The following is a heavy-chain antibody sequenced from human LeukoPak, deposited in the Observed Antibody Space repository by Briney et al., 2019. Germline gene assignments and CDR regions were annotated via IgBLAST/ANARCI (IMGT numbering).Heavy chain of an antibody. CDR1: GGSISSSSYY. Sequence: SETLSLTCTVSGGSISSSSYYWGWIRQPPGKGLEWIGSLYYSGSTYYNPSLKSRVTISVDTSKNQFSLKLSSVTAADTAVYYCARVPTVTFFGYWGQGTLVTVSS. CDR2: LYYSGST. V-gene: IGHV4-39*01. D-gene: IGHD4-17*01. CDR3: ARVPTVTFFGY. J-gene: IGHJ4*02.